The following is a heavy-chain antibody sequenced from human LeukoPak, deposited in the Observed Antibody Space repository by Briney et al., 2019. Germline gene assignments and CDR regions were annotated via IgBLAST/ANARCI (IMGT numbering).Heavy chain of an antibody. Sequence: PGGSLRLSCAASGFTFSSYATHWVRQAPGKGLEWVAVISYDGSNKYYADSVKGRFTISRDNSKNTLYLQMNSLRAEDTAVYYCARDNPPAAPLDYWGQGTLVTVSS. CDR1: GFTFSSYA. J-gene: IGHJ4*02. V-gene: IGHV3-30*04. CDR2: ISYDGSNK. D-gene: IGHD1-14*01. CDR3: ARDNPPAAPLDY.